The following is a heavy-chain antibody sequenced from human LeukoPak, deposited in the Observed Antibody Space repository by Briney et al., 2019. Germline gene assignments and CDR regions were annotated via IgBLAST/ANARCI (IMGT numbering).Heavy chain of an antibody. D-gene: IGHD1-1*01. CDR2: INPSGDTT. Sequence: GASVKVSCKASGYSFTNYYIHWVRQAPGQGLECMGIINPSGDTTSYAQKFQGRVTMTRDMSTSTVYMELSSLRSEDTAVYYCARGAQPGRRENWFDPWGQGTLVTVSS. J-gene: IGHJ5*02. CDR3: ARGAQPGRRENWFDP. V-gene: IGHV1-46*01. CDR1: GYSFTNYY.